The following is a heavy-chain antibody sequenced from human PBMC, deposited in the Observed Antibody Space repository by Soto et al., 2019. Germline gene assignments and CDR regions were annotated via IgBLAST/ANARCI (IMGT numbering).Heavy chain of an antibody. D-gene: IGHD2-8*01. V-gene: IGHV1-18*04. CDR2: ISGHNGNT. Sequence: GASVKVSCKASGYTFTNHGISWVRQAPGQGLEWLGWISGHNGNTKYAQRLKGRVTMTADTSTSTAYMELRSLRSDDTAVYYCARDLYPLAYYFDFWGQGTLVTGS. J-gene: IGHJ4*02. CDR3: ARDLYPLAYYFDF. CDR1: GYTFTNHG.